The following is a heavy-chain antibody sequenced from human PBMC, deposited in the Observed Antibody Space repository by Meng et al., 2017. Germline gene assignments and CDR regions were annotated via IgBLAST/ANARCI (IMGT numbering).Heavy chain of an antibody. Sequence: QVQLQQWGAGLLKPSETLSLTCTVYGGSFSGHYWSWIRQAPGEGLEWIGEVSDGGYNKYNPALKSRVTVSGDTSKNEVSLKLISVTAADTAAYYCARNRYDRSTHVFDPWGQGTLVTVSS. D-gene: IGHD3-22*01. CDR1: GGSFSGHY. J-gene: IGHJ5*02. V-gene: IGHV4-34*01. CDR2: VSDGGYN. CDR3: ARNRYDRSTHVFDP.